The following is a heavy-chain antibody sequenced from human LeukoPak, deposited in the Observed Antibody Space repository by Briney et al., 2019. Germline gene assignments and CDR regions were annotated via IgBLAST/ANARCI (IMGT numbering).Heavy chain of an antibody. CDR1: GFTFNSYA. J-gene: IGHJ4*02. Sequence: GGSLRLSCAASGFTFNSYAMSWVRQAPGKGLEWVSAISGSGGSTYYADSVEGRFTISRDNSKNTLSLQMNSLRAEDTALYYCAKGSDSAAYSTLDSWGQGTLVTVSS. V-gene: IGHV3-23*01. D-gene: IGHD3-22*01. CDR2: ISGSGGST. CDR3: AKGSDSAAYSTLDS.